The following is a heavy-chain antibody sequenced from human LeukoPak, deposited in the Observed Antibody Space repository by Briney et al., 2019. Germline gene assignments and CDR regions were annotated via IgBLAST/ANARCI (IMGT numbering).Heavy chain of an antibody. Sequence: SGSLSLTCTVSGGSISSYYWSWIRQPPGKGLEWIGYIYYSGSTNYDPSLKSRVTISVDTSKNQFSLKLSSVTAADTAVYYCARGRWEPTHFDYWGQGTLVTVPS. V-gene: IGHV4-59*01. CDR1: GGSISSYY. J-gene: IGHJ4*02. CDR3: ARGRWEPTHFDY. CDR2: IYYSGST. D-gene: IGHD1-26*01.